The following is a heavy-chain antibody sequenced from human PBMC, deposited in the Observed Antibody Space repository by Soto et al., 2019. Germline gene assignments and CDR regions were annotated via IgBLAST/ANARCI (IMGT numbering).Heavy chain of an antibody. Sequence: EVQLVESGGGSVQPGGSLTVSCAASGFTFSSYWVHWVRQVPGKGLVWVSRINTDGSSTNYADSVKGRFAISRDNAKNTGYLQMNSLRAEDTAVYYCARGGLGSFLLDYWGQGTPVTVSS. V-gene: IGHV3-74*01. D-gene: IGHD3-10*01. CDR1: GFTFSSYW. CDR2: INTDGSST. CDR3: ARGGLGSFLLDY. J-gene: IGHJ4*02.